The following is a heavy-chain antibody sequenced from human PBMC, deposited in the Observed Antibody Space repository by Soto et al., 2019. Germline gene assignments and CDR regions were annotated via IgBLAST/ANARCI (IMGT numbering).Heavy chain of an antibody. CDR2: INSDGSST. V-gene: IGHV3-74*01. Sequence: GGSMRLSCAASGFTFSNYWMHWVRQAPGKGLVWVSRINSDGSSTSYADSVKGRFTIYRDNAKNTLYVQMNSLRAEDMAVYYCVRGNDYWGQGTLGTVSS. J-gene: IGHJ4*02. CDR1: GFTFSNYW. CDR3: VRGNDY. D-gene: IGHD1-1*01.